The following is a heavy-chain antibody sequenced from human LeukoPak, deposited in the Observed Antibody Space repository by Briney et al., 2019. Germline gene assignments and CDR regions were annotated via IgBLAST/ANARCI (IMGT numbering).Heavy chain of an antibody. D-gene: IGHD1-26*01. Sequence: TSETLSLTCSVWGGSIHSYYWRWIRQPPGKGLEWIGYNYYLGSTNYNPSLKSRVTISIDASNIQFSLELTAVAAADAAVYYCARSKAGTYSWFDPWGQGTPVTVSS. CDR3: ARSKAGTYSWFDP. J-gene: IGHJ5*02. CDR1: GGSIHSYY. V-gene: IGHV4-59*08. CDR2: NYYLGST.